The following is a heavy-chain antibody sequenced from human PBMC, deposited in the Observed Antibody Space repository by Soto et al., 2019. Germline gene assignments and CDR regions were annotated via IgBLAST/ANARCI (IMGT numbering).Heavy chain of an antibody. D-gene: IGHD3-16*01. CDR3: ETERAVWGGGMDV. CDR2: INPNSGGT. V-gene: IGHV1-2*04. Sequence: EASVKVSCKASGYTFTGYYMHWVRQAPGQGLEWMGWINPNSGGTNYAQKFQGWVTMTRDTSISTAYMELSRLRSDDTAVYYCETERAVWGGGMDVWGQGTTVTVSS. J-gene: IGHJ6*02. CDR1: GYTFTGYY.